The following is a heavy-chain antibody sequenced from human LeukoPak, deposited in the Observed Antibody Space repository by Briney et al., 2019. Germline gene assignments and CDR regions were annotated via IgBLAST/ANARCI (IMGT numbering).Heavy chain of an antibody. J-gene: IGHJ3*02. CDR3: ARDPYIKAFDI. D-gene: IGHD1-14*01. V-gene: IGHV3-7*01. CDR2: INPDGSEE. CDR1: GFTFRSYW. Sequence: GGSLRLSCAASGFTFRSYWMTWLRQAPGKELELVAHINPDGSEESCADSVKGRFTISRDNAKNSLHLQMNNLRVEDTAVYYCARDPYIKAFDIWGQGTMVTVSS.